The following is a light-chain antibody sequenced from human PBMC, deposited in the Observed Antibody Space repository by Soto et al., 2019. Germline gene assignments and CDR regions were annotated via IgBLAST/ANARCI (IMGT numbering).Light chain of an antibody. J-gene: IGLJ1*01. CDR3: CSYAGSYTYV. Sequence: QSALTQPRSVSGSPGKSVTISCTGTSSDVGGYNYVSWYQQHPGKAPKLMIYDVSKRPSGVPDRFSGSKSGNTASLTISGLQADDEADYYCCSYAGSYTYVFGTGTKLTVL. V-gene: IGLV2-11*01. CDR2: DVS. CDR1: SSDVGGYNY.